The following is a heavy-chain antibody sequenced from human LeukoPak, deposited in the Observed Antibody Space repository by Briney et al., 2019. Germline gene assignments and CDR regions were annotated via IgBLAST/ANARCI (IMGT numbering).Heavy chain of an antibody. J-gene: IGHJ4*02. Sequence: GGSLRLSCAASGFTFSSYWMHWVRQVPGKGLVWVSRINSDGGSTRYADSVKGRFTISRDNSKNMIFLQMNSLRAEDTAVYYCATTAYGGTPLYWGQGTLVTVSS. CDR1: GFTFSSYW. D-gene: IGHD4/OR15-4a*01. CDR2: INSDGGST. CDR3: ATTAYGGTPLY. V-gene: IGHV3-74*01.